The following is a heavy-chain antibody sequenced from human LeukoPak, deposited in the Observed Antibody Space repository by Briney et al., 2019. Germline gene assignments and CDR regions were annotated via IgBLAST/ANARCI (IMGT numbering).Heavy chain of an antibody. J-gene: IGHJ2*01. CDR1: GFTFSNYW. CDR2: INSDGSST. CDR3: ARDRPRYCSGASCYSWYFDL. D-gene: IGHD2-15*01. V-gene: IGHV3-74*01. Sequence: GGSLRLSCAASGFTFSNYWMHWVRQAPGKGLVWVSRINSDGSSTNYADSVKGRFTISRDNAKNTLSLQMNSLRAEDTAVYYCARDRPRYCSGASCYSWYFDLWGRGTLVTVPS.